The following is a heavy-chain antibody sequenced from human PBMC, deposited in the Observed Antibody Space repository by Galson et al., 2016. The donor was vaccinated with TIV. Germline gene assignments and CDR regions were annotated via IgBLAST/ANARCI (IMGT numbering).Heavy chain of an antibody. V-gene: IGHV3-30*18. J-gene: IGHJ4*02. CDR1: GYTVSIYA. D-gene: IGHD4-17*01. CDR2: ISYEGSNK. Sequence: SLRLSCAASGYTVSIYAMHWVRQAPGKGLEWVGLISYEGSNKCYTDYVQGRFTISRDNSKNTLYVQMNSLRVEDTAVYYCAKGGARGYGDYPYYLAYWGQGTLVTVSS. CDR3: AKGGARGYGDYPYYLAY.